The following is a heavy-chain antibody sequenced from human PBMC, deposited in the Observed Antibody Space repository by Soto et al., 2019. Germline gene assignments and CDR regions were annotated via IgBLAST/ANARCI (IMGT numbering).Heavy chain of an antibody. V-gene: IGHV1-18*04. CDR3: ARGGGYAVDY. Sequence: VQLVQSGSELRKPGASVKVSCKASGYTFTSNSITWVRQAPGQGLEWMGWISTSSGNTKFAQKFQGRVTLTTDTSTSTAYMELTSLRSDDTAVYYCARGGGYAVDYWGQGTLVTVST. CDR2: ISTSSGNT. CDR1: GYTFTSNS. J-gene: IGHJ4*02. D-gene: IGHD5-12*01.